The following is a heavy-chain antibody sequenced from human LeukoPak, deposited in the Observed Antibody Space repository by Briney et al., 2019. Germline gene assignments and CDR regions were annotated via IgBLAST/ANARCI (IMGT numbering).Heavy chain of an antibody. CDR3: ARGPLAARGYGYYYYYMDV. CDR1: GYTFTSYD. V-gene: IGHV1-8*03. D-gene: IGHD6-6*01. Sequence: ASVKVSCKASGYTFTSYDINWARQATGQGLEWMGWMKPNSGNTGYAQKFQGRVTITRNTSISTAYMELSSLRSEDTAVYYCARGPLAARGYGYYYYYMDVWGKGTTVTVSS. CDR2: MKPNSGNT. J-gene: IGHJ6*03.